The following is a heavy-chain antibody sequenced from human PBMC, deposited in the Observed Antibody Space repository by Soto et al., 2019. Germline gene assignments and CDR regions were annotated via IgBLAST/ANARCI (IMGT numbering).Heavy chain of an antibody. Sequence: ASVKVSCKASGYTFTSYAMHWVRQAPGQRLEWMGWINAGNGNTKYSQKFQGRVTITRDTSASTAYMELSSLRSEDTAVYYCARGVFPHDILTGYSLRVKGIDYWGQGTLVTVSS. CDR3: ARGVFPHDILTGYSLRVKGIDY. V-gene: IGHV1-3*01. CDR2: INAGNGNT. CDR1: GYTFTSYA. J-gene: IGHJ4*02. D-gene: IGHD3-9*01.